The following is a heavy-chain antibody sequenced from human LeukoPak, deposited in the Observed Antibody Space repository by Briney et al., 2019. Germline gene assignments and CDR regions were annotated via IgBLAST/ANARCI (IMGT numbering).Heavy chain of an antibody. J-gene: IGHJ4*02. CDR3: ARHPYGSGSSPDY. D-gene: IGHD3-10*01. Sequence: SETLSLTCTVSGGSISSYYWNWIRQSPGKGLEWIGYIYYSGSANYNPSLKSRATISLDTSKNQLSRKLSSVAAADTAVYYCARHPYGSGSSPDYWGQGTLVTVSS. CDR2: IYYSGSA. CDR1: GGSISSYY. V-gene: IGHV4-59*08.